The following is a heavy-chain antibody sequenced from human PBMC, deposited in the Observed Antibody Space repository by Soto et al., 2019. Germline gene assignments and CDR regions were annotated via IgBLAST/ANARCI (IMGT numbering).Heavy chain of an antibody. V-gene: IGHV4-31*03. Sequence: QVQLQESGPGLVKPSQTLSLTCTVSGGSISSDGDYWSCIRQHPGKGLEWIGYIFYSGSTYYNPSLKSRVAISVDTSKNQFSLKLSSVTAADTAVYYCARAPGDYFDCWGQRTLVTVSS. J-gene: IGHJ4*02. CDR1: GGSISSDGDY. CDR2: IFYSGST. CDR3: ARAPGDYFDC.